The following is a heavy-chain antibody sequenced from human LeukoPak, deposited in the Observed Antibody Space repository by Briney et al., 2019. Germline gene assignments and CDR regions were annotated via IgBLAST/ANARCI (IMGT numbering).Heavy chain of an antibody. Sequence: ASVKVSCKASGYTFTGYYMHWVRQAPGQGLEWMGWINPNSGGTNYAQKFQGRVTMTRDTSISTAYMELSRLRSDDTAVCYCARDDGCSSGWNWFDPWGQGTLVTVSS. D-gene: IGHD6-19*01. CDR1: GYTFTGYY. CDR3: ARDDGCSSGWNWFDP. J-gene: IGHJ5*02. CDR2: INPNSGGT. V-gene: IGHV1-2*02.